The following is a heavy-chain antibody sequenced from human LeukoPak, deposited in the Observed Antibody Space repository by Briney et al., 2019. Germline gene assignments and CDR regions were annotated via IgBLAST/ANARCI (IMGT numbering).Heavy chain of an antibody. CDR1: GYTFTSYD. V-gene: IGHV1-8*01. D-gene: IGHD3-16*01. J-gene: IGHJ6*03. CDR2: MNPNRGNT. CDR3: AKIVGFRYDYKTRPPKYYYYYMDV. Sequence: ASVKVSCKASGYTFTSYDINWVRQATGQGLEWMGWMNPNRGNTGYAQKFQGRVTMTRNTSISTAYMELSRLRSEDTAVYYCAKIVGFRYDYKTRPPKYYYYYMDVWGKGTTVTVSS.